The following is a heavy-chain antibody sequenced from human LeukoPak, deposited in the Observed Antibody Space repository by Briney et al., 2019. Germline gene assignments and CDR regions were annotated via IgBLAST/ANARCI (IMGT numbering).Heavy chain of an antibody. CDR2: ISYDGSNK. J-gene: IGHJ4*02. CDR1: GFTFSSYA. Sequence: SGGSLRLSCAASGFTFSSYAMHWVRQAPGKGLEWVAVISYDGSNKYYADSVKGRFTISRGISMNTVYLQMNNLRAEDTAVYYCARWDWKFWGQGTLVTVSS. D-gene: IGHD1-1*01. V-gene: IGHV3-30*14. CDR3: ARWDWKF.